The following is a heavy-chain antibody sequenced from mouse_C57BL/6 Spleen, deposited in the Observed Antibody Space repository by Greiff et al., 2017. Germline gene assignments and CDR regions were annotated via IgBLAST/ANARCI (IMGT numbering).Heavy chain of an antibody. J-gene: IGHJ2*01. D-gene: IGHD2-3*01. CDR2: IDPETGGT. Sequence: QVQLQQSGAELVRPGASVTLSCKASGYTFTDYEMHWVKQTPVHGLEWIGAIDPETGGTAYNQKFKGKAILTADKSSSTAYMELRSLTSEDSAVYYCTREYDYFDYWGQGTTLTVSS. CDR1: GYTFTDYE. CDR3: TREYDYFDY. V-gene: IGHV1-15*01.